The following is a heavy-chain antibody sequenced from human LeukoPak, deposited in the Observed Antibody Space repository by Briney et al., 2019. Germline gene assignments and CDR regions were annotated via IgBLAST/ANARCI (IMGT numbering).Heavy chain of an antibody. CDR3: VRDFGHWELNGGYYFDY. CDR1: GFTFSSYA. CDR2: ISCSGSTI. J-gene: IGHJ4*02. D-gene: IGHD1-26*01. Sequence: GGSLRLSCAASGFTFSSYAMSWVRQAPGKGLEWVSYISCSGSTIYYAGSVKGRFTISRDNAKNSLYLQMNSLRAEDTAVYYCVRDFGHWELNGGYYFDYWGQGTLVTVSS. V-gene: IGHV3-48*03.